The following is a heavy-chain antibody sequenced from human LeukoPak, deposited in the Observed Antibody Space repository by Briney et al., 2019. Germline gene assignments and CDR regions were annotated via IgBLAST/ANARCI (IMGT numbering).Heavy chain of an antibody. CDR1: GFAFSSYA. CDR3: ARDISTGWSTKYFFDY. V-gene: IGHV3-30*04. J-gene: IGHJ4*02. Sequence: PGRSLRLSCAASGFAFSSYAMHWVRQAPGKGLEWVAIISYDGIIEDYSDSVKGRFTISRDNFKNTLFLQMNSLRDEDTAVYYCARDISTGWSTKYFFDYWGQGSLVTVSS. D-gene: IGHD6-19*01. CDR2: ISYDGIIE.